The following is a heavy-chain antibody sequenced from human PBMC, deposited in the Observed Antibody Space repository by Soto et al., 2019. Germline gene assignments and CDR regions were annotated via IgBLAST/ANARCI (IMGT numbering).Heavy chain of an antibody. CDR1: GYTFTGYY. Sequence: ASVKDSCKASGYTFTGYYMHWVRQAPGQGLEWMGWINPNSGGTNYAQKFQGWVTMTRDTSISTAYMELSRLRSDDTAVYYCARVFARSGKVRPGSGGEDYYHYMDVWGKGTTVTVSS. D-gene: IGHD3-10*01. CDR2: INPNSGGT. J-gene: IGHJ6*03. V-gene: IGHV1-2*04. CDR3: ARVFARSGKVRPGSGGEDYYHYMDV.